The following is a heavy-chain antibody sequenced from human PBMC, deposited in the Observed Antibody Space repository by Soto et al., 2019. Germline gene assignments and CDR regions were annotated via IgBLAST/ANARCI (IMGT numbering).Heavy chain of an antibody. CDR2: INPNSGGT. D-gene: IGHD5-18*01. Sequence: GASVKVSCKASGYTFTGYYMRWVRQAPGQGLEWMGWINPNSGGTNYAQNFQGRVTMTRDTSISTAYMELSRLRSDDTAVYYCARVDTAMVMRYVMDVWGQGTTVTVSS. CDR3: ARVDTAMVMRYVMDV. J-gene: IGHJ6*02. V-gene: IGHV1-2*02. CDR1: GYTFTGYY.